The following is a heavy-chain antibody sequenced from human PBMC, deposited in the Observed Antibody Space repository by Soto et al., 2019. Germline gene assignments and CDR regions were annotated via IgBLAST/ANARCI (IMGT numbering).Heavy chain of an antibody. CDR1: GFTFSSYG. J-gene: IGHJ4*02. CDR3: AKDPPYYYDSSGYYSNYFDY. Sequence: PGGSLRLSCEAPGFTFSSYGMHWVRQAPGKGLEWVAIIWNDGSNKYYADSVKGRFTISRDNSKNTLYLQMNSLRAEDTAVYYCAKDPPYYYDSSGYYSNYFDYWGQGTLVTVSS. V-gene: IGHV3-30*02. CDR2: IWNDGSNK. D-gene: IGHD3-22*01.